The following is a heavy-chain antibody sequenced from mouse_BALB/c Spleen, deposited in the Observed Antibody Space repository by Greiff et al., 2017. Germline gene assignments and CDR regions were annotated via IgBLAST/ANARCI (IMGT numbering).Heavy chain of an antibody. CDR2: ISSGSSTI. CDR1: GFTFSSFG. CDR3: ARGDYGSSYWYFDV. J-gene: IGHJ1*01. Sequence: EVNVVESGGGLVQPGGSRKLSCAASGFTFSSFGMHWVRQAPEKGLEWVAYISSGSSTIYYADTVKGRFTISRDNPKNTLFLQMTSLRSEDTAMYYCARGDYGSSYWYFDVWGAGTTVTVSS. D-gene: IGHD1-1*01. V-gene: IGHV5-17*02.